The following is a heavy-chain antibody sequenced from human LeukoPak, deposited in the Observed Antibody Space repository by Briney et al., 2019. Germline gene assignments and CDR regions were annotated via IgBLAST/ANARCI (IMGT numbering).Heavy chain of an antibody. J-gene: IGHJ4*02. D-gene: IGHD3-22*01. Sequence: PSETLSLTCTVSGGSLSSSSHSWGWIRQPPGKGLEWIGSIYYSGSTYSNPALKSRVTTSIGTSKNQFSLELRSVTAADTAVYSCARHYYDNNNIYPPAYWGQGTPVTVSS. CDR3: ARHYYDNNNIYPPAY. V-gene: IGHV4-39*01. CDR2: IYYSGST. CDR1: GGSLSSSSHS.